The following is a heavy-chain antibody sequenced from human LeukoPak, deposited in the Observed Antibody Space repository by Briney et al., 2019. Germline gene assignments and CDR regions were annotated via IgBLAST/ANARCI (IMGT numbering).Heavy chain of an antibody. CDR2: IKPDGSEK. V-gene: IGHV3-7*05. D-gene: IGHD2-21*02. J-gene: IGHJ4*02. CDR3: TRPPTANGIYY. Sequence: GGSLRLSCEASGLTLSRFWMSWVRQAPGKGLEWVGNIKPDGSEKYYLDSVKGRFTISRDNAKNSLYLQKNSLRDEDTAVYYCTRPPTANGIYYWGEGTPVTVSS. CDR1: GLTLSRFW.